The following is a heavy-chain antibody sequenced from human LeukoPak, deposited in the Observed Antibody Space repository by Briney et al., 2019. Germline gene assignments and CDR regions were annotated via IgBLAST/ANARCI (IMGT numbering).Heavy chain of an antibody. V-gene: IGHV3-48*01. Sequence: SGGSLRLSCAASGLTFSSYSMNWVRQAPGKGLEWVSYISSSSSTIYYADSVKGRFTISRDNAKNSLYLQMNSLRAEDTAVYYCARAIITYYGSGSTNAFDIWGQGTMVTVSS. D-gene: IGHD3-10*01. J-gene: IGHJ3*02. CDR2: ISSSSSTI. CDR3: ARAIITYYGSGSTNAFDI. CDR1: GLTFSSYS.